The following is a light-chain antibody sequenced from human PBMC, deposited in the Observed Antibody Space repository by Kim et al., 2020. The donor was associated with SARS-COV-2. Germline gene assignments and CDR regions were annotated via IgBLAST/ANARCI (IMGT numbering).Light chain of an antibody. J-gene: IGKJ3*01. V-gene: IGKV1-39*01. CDR1: QSVSTS. CDR2: AAS. CDR3: QQSYSVPIT. Sequence: DIQMTQSPLSLSASVGDRITITCRASQSVSTSLNWYEQRPGKAPKLLIYAASSLQSGVPSRFSGSGSGTDFTLTISSLQPEDFATYYCQQSYSVPITFGPGTKVDIK.